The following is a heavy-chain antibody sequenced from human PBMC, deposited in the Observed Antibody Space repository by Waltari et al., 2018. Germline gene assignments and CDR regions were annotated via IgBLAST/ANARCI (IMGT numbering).Heavy chain of an antibody. D-gene: IGHD5-12*01. J-gene: IGHJ4*02. CDR3: ARRKSPIGWLRSTFDY. Sequence: EVQLVQSGAEAKKPGESLKISCKGSGYSFTSYWIAWVRQMPGKGLAWMGIIYPADSDTRYRPSFQGQVTISADRSISTAYLQWSSLKASDTAIYYCARRKSPIGWLRSTFDYWGQGTLVTVSS. CDR2: IYPADSDT. CDR1: GYSFTSYW. V-gene: IGHV5-51*01.